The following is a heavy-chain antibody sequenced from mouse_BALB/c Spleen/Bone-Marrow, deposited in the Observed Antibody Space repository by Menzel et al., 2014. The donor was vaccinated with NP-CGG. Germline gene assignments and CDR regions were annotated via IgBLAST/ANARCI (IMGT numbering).Heavy chain of an antibody. V-gene: IGHV6-6*02. Sequence: EVQLVESGGGLVQPGGSMKLSCVASGFTFSNYWMNWVRQSPEKGLEWVAEIRLKSNNYATHYAESVKGRFTISRDDSKSSVYLQMNNLRAEGTGIYYCTRRGFAYWGQGTLVTVSA. CDR3: TRRGFAY. J-gene: IGHJ3*01. CDR1: GFTFSNYW. CDR2: IRLKSNNYAT.